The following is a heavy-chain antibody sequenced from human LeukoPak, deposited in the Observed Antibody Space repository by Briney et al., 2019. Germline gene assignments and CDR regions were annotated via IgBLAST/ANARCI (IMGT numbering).Heavy chain of an antibody. CDR2: ISTSSSYT. J-gene: IGHJ4*02. Sequence: GGSLRLSCAAPGFIFSTYSMNWVRQAPGKGLEWVSSISTSSSYTDYADSVKGRFTISRDNAKNSLYLQMNSLRAEDTAVYYCAREYGGFDYWGQGTLVTVSS. CDR3: AREYGGFDY. D-gene: IGHD4-23*01. V-gene: IGHV3-21*01. CDR1: GFIFSTYS.